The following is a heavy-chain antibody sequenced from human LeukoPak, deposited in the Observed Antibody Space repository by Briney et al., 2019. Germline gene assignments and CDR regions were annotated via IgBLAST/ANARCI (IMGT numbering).Heavy chain of an antibody. CDR2: INTNTGNP. Sequence: ASVKVSCKASGYTFTSYAMNWVRQAPGQGLEWMGWINTNTGNPTYAEGFTGRFVFSLDTSVSTAYLQISSLKAEDTAVYYCAREVMHTLVRGVIDYWGQGTLVTVSS. J-gene: IGHJ4*02. CDR1: GYTFTSYA. V-gene: IGHV7-4-1*02. D-gene: IGHD3-10*01. CDR3: AREVMHTLVRGVIDY.